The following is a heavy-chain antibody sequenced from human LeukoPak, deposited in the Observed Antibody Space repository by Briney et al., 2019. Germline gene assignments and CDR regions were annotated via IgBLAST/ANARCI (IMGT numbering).Heavy chain of an antibody. J-gene: IGHJ5*02. CDR3: ARGPPSRYCSSTSCYLGPYNWFDP. D-gene: IGHD2-2*01. Sequence: PSETLSLTCTVSGGSISSSSYYWGWIRQPPGKGLEWIGSIYYSGSTYYNPSLKSRVTISVDTSKNQFSLKLSSVTAADTAVYYCARGPPSRYCSSTSCYLGPYNWFDPWGQGTLVTVSS. CDR1: GGSISSSSYY. V-gene: IGHV4-39*07. CDR2: IYYSGST.